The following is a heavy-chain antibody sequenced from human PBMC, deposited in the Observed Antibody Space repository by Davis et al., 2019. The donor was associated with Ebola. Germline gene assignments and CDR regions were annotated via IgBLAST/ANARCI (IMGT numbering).Heavy chain of an antibody. Sequence: MPGGSLRLSCTVSGGSISSSSYYWGWIRQPPGKGLEWIGNIYYSGRTYYNPPLKSRVTISVDTSKNQFSLKLRSVTAADTAVYYCARPGTILGWFDPWGQGTLVTVSS. CDR1: GGSISSSSYY. CDR2: IYYSGRT. V-gene: IGHV4-39*01. CDR3: ARPGTILGWFDP. D-gene: IGHD3-3*01. J-gene: IGHJ5*02.